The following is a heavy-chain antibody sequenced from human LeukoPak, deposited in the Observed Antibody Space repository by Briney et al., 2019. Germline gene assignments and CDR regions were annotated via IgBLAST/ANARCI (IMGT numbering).Heavy chain of an antibody. CDR1: GGSISSRSYY. V-gene: IGHV4-39*01. CDR2: IYYSGST. D-gene: IGHD3-10*01. J-gene: IGHJ6*03. CDR3: ASVRRGFGEFSKYYSYYYMDV. Sequence: KPSETLSLTCTVSGGSISSRSYYWGWIRQPPGKGLEWIGNIYYSGSTYYNPSLKSRVTISVDTSQNQFSLKLSSVTAADTAVYYCASVRRGFGEFSKYYSYYYMDVWGKGTTVTVSS.